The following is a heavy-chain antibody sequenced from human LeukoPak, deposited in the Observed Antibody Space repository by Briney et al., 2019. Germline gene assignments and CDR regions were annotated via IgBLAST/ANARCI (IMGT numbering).Heavy chain of an antibody. J-gene: IGHJ4*02. V-gene: IGHV3-48*01. D-gene: IGHD6-19*01. CDR2: ISSGSSTI. Sequence: GGSLRLSCAASGFTFSSYSLKWVRQAPGKGLEWVSYISSGSSTIYYADSVKGRFTISRDNAKHSLYLQMNSLRAEDTAVYYCAKAVAGTQPFDYWGQGTLVTVSS. CDR3: AKAVAGTQPFDY. CDR1: GFTFSSYS.